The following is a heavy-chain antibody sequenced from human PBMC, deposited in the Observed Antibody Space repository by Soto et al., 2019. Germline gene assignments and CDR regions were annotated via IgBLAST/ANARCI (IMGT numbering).Heavy chain of an antibody. CDR3: AKAWMDNARQRYFDH. Sequence: GSLRLSCAASGFTFSSYAMSWVRQAPGKGLEWVSAISGSGGGTYYADSVKGRFTISRDDSKNTLYLQMNSLRAEDTAVYSCAKAWMDNARQRYFDHWGQGTLVTVSS. CDR2: ISGSGGGT. D-gene: IGHD5-12*01. CDR1: GFTFSSYA. J-gene: IGHJ4*02. V-gene: IGHV3-23*01.